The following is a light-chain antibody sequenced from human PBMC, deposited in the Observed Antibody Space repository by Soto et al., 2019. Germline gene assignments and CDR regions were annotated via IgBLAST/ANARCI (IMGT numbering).Light chain of an antibody. V-gene: IGKV3-20*01. CDR3: HQYGNLPLT. Sequence: ETVLTQSPGTLSLSPGERATLSCRASQSVYNNYLAWYQQKPGQAPSLLINGASRRATGIPDRFSGSGSGTDFSRTISRLEPEDFAVYYCHQYGNLPLTFGQGTKLEIK. CDR2: GAS. J-gene: IGKJ2*01. CDR1: QSVYNNY.